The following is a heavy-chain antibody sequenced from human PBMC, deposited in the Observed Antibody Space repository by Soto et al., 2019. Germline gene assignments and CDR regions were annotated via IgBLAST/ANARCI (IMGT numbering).Heavy chain of an antibody. D-gene: IGHD2-15*01. Sequence: PSETLSLTCPVSGGSISSHYWSWIRQPPGKGLEWIGYIYYSGSTNYNPSLKSRVTISVDTSKNQFSLKLSSVTAADTAVYYCARLDIVVVVAASEERYYYYMDVWGKGTTVTVSS. CDR2: IYYSGST. V-gene: IGHV4-59*08. J-gene: IGHJ6*03. CDR3: ARLDIVVVVAASEERYYYYMDV. CDR1: GGSISSHY.